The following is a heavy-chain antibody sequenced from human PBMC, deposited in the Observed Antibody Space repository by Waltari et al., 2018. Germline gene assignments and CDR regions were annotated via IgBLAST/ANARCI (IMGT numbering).Heavy chain of an antibody. J-gene: IGHJ4*02. CDR3: ARDALYGSGMYYFDY. Sequence: QVQLQESGPGLVKPSETLSLTCTVPGGSISRYYWSWIRQPAGKGLEWIGRIYTSGSTNYNPSLKSRVTMSVDTSKNQFSLKLSSVTAADTAVYYCARDALYGSGMYYFDYWGQGTLVTVSS. V-gene: IGHV4-4*07. CDR1: GGSISRYY. D-gene: IGHD3-10*01. CDR2: IYTSGST.